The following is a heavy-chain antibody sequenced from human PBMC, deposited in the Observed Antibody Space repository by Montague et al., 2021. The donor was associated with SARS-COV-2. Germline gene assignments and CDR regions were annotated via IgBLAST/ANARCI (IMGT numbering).Heavy chain of an antibody. CDR2: VYYGGST. CDR1: GGSISTYS. D-gene: IGHD5-18*01. Sequence: SETLSLTCTVSGGSISTYSWSWIWKPPGKGLEWIGYVYYGGSTNSNPYLKSRVTISVVTSKNQFSLTLSAVTAAATAVSYCASSSGYSYDYYFDYWGQGTLVTVSS. CDR3: ASSSGYSYDYYFDY. V-gene: IGHV4-59*01. J-gene: IGHJ4*01.